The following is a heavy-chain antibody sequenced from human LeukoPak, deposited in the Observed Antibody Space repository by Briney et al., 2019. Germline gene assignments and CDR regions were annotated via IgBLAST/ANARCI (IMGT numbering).Heavy chain of an antibody. J-gene: IGHJ4*02. CDR1: GFTFSSYG. CDR3: ARESTGSYSGIDY. Sequence: GGSLRLSCAASGFTFSSYGIHWVRQAPGKGLEWVAVIRHDGSYKYYADSVKGRFTISRDNSKNMLFLEMNSLRAEDTAVYYCARESTGSYSGIDYWGQGTPVTVSA. CDR2: IRHDGSYK. V-gene: IGHV3-33*01. D-gene: IGHD1-26*01.